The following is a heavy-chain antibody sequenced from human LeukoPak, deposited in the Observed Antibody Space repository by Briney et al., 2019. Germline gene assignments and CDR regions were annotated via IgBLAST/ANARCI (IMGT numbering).Heavy chain of an antibody. CDR3: ATLVIAVAGGFGDY. D-gene: IGHD6-19*01. CDR1: GYTFTGYY. V-gene: IGHV1-2*02. CDR2: INPNSGGT. J-gene: IGHJ4*02. Sequence: ASVKVSCKASGYTFTGYYMHWVRQAPGQGLEWMGWINPNSGGTNYAQKFQGRVTMTRDTSISTGYMELSRLRSDDTAVYYCATLVIAVAGGFGDYWGQGTLVSVSS.